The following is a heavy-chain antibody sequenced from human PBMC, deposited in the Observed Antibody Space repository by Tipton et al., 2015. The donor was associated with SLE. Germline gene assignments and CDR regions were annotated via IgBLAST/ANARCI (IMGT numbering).Heavy chain of an antibody. CDR3: AKNSQPYYYYGMDV. V-gene: IGHV3-23*01. D-gene: IGHD2/OR15-2a*01. J-gene: IGHJ6*02. CDR2: ISGSGGST. Sequence: GSLRLSCAASGFTFSSYAMSWVRQAPGKGLEWVSAISGSGGSTYYADSVKGRFTISRDNSKNTLYLQMNSLRAEDTAVYYCAKNSQPYYYYGMDVWGQGTTATVSS. CDR1: GFTFSSYA.